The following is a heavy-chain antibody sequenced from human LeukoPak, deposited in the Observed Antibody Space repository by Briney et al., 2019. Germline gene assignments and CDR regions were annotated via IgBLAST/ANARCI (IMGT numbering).Heavy chain of an antibody. CDR1: GFTFSSYD. Sequence: GRSLRLSCAASGFTFSSYDMHWVRQGPGKGLEWVSAIGTAGDTYYAGSVKGRFTISRENVKNSLYLQMNSLRAGDTAVYYCARGREPAASNYGMDVWGQGTTVTVSS. J-gene: IGHJ6*02. CDR2: IGTAGDT. CDR3: ARGREPAASNYGMDV. V-gene: IGHV3-13*01. D-gene: IGHD2-2*01.